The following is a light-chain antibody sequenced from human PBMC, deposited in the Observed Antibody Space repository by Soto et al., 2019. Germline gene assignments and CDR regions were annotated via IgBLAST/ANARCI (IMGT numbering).Light chain of an antibody. CDR1: QRITAY. Sequence: IQRTQSPSSLSASVGDRVAITCQASQRITAYLNWYQQKPGEAPKLLISTSGTLQRGVPSRFSGSGSGTDFTLTITALRPEDFATYFCQQTYSTPYTFGQGTKLEIK. V-gene: IGKV1-39*01. J-gene: IGKJ2*01. CDR3: QQTYSTPYT. CDR2: TSG.